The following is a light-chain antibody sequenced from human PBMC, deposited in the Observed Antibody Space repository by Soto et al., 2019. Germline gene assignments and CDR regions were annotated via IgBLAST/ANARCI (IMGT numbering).Light chain of an antibody. CDR2: DAS. Sequence: EIVLTQSPATLSLSPGERATLSCRASQSVSSYLAWYQQKPGQAPRLLTYDASTRATGVPARFSGSGSGTDFTLTISSLESEDFAVYYCQQRSNWLTFGGGTKVEIK. V-gene: IGKV3-11*01. J-gene: IGKJ4*01. CDR3: QQRSNWLT. CDR1: QSVSSY.